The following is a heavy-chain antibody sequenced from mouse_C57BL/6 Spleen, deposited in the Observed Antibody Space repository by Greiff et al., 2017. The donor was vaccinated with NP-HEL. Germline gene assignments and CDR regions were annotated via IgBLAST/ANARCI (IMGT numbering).Heavy chain of an antibody. CDR3: ARKGYGSSYSYYAMDY. CDR2: IYPGSGST. CDR1: GYTFTSYW. Sequence: VQLQQPGAELVKPGASVKMSCKASGYTFTSYWITWVKQRPGQGLEWIGDIYPGSGSTNYNEKFKSKATLTVDTSSSTAYMQLSSLTSEDSAVYYCARKGYGSSYSYYAMDYWGQGTSVTVSS. V-gene: IGHV1-55*01. J-gene: IGHJ4*01. D-gene: IGHD1-1*02.